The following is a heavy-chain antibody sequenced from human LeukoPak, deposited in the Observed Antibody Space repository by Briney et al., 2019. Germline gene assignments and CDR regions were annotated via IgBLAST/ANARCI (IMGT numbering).Heavy chain of an antibody. J-gene: IGHJ5*02. V-gene: IGHV4-30-2*01. CDR2: IYHSGST. Sequence: SETPSLTCAVSGGSISSGGYSWSWIRQPPGKGLEWIGYIYHSGSTYYNPSLKSRVTISVDRSKNQFSLKLSSVTAADTAVYYCARGVTIFGVATNWFDPWGQGTLVTVSS. CDR3: ARGVTIFGVATNWFDP. CDR1: GGSISSGGYS. D-gene: IGHD3-3*01.